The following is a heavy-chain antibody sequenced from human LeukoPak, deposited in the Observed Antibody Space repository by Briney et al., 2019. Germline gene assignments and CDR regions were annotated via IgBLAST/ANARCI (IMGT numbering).Heavy chain of an antibody. CDR2: IRYDGSDK. CDR3: ARDCSYTYYYDSSGYLELDY. V-gene: IGHV3-30*02. D-gene: IGHD3-22*01. J-gene: IGHJ4*02. CDR1: GFSFSTYG. Sequence: PGGSLRLSCSASGFSFSTYGMHWVRQAPGKGLEWVAFIRYDGSDKYYADSVKGRFTISRDISKNTVYLQMNSLRAEDTAVYYCARDCSYTYYYDSSGYLELDYWGQGTLVTVSS.